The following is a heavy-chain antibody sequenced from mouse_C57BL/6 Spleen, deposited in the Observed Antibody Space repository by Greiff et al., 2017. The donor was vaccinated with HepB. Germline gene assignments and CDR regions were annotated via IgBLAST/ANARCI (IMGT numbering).Heavy chain of an antibody. J-gene: IGHJ3*01. CDR2: IRNKANGHTT. CDR3: VKAVSSGSSYTWFAY. Sequence: EVKVVESGGGLVQPGASLRLSCAASGFTFNDYQMSWVRQAPGKAPEWLALIRNKANGHTTEYTASVKGRFTISRDNSQNILYLQMNTLRAEDSATYYCVKAVSSGSSYTWFAYWGQGTLVTVSA. CDR1: GFTFNDYQ. V-gene: IGHV7-4*01. D-gene: IGHD1-1*01.